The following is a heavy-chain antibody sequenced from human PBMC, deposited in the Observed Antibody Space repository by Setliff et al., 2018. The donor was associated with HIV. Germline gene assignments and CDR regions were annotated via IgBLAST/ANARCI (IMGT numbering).Heavy chain of an antibody. J-gene: IGHJ5*02. D-gene: IGHD1-7*01. CDR3: VSSPRKTGTTSA. V-gene: IGHV4-39*02. CDR1: GGSISSSFYY. CDR2: IYYSGNT. Sequence: SETLSLTCTVSGGSISSSFYYWGWIRQPPGKGLEWIGSIYYSGNTYYNPSLKSRVTMSVDTSKNHFSLKLSSVTAADTAVYYCVSSPRKTGTTSAWGQGTLVTVSS.